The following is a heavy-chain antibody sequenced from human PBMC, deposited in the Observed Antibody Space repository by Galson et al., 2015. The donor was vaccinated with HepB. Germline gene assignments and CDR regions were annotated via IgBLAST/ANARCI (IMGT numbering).Heavy chain of an antibody. D-gene: IGHD3-9*01. CDR1: EFTFSTYG. CDR3: AKPITGLTFDAFEM. J-gene: IGHJ3*02. CDR2: ISSDGSIQ. V-gene: IGHV3-30*18. Sequence: SLRLSCAASEFTFSTYGMHWVRQAPGKGLEWVALISSDGSIQYYGESVKGRFTISRDNWKNTLHLEIHSLRAEDTAVYYCAKPITGLTFDAFEMWGLGTLVTVSS.